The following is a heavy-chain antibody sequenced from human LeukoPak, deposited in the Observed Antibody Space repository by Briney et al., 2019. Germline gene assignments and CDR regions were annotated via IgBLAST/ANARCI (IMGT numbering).Heavy chain of an antibody. CDR2: LWYDGSNK. CDR1: GFTSRNHG. J-gene: IGHJ4*02. CDR3: AKGRGCSSNWGSYY. V-gene: IGHV3-33*06. Sequence: PGGSLRFSCTASGFTSRNHGMNWVRKAPGKGLEWVAALWYDGSNKHSVDSVKRRFTISRDTAKTTLYLEMNSLTVGDTAVYYCAKGRGCSSNWGSYYWGQGTQVTVSS. D-gene: IGHD7-27*01.